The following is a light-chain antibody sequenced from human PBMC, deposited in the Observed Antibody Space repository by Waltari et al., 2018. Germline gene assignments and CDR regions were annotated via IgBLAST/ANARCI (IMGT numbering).Light chain of an antibody. V-gene: IGKV1-5*03. CDR3: QHYSTYSWT. J-gene: IGKJ1*01. Sequence: TCRASQSVRRWLAWYQQKPGKAPKLLIYKTSTLESGVPSRFSGSGSGTEFSLTISSLQPDDFATYYCQHYSTYSWTFGQGTKLEIK. CDR2: KTS. CDR1: QSVRRW.